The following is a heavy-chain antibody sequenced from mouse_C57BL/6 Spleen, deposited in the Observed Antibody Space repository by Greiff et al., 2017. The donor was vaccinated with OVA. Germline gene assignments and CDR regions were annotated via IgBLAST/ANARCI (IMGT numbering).Heavy chain of an antibody. Sequence: EVQLQESGPGLVKPSQSLSLTCSVTGYSITSGYYWNWIRQFPGNKLEWMGYISYDGSNNYNPSLKNRISITRDTSKNQFFLKLNSVTTEDTATYYCSYYSNYVGYWYFDVWGTGTTVTVAS. D-gene: IGHD2-5*01. CDR1: GYSITSGYY. J-gene: IGHJ1*03. CDR3: SYYSNYVGYWYFDV. V-gene: IGHV3-6*01. CDR2: ISYDGSN.